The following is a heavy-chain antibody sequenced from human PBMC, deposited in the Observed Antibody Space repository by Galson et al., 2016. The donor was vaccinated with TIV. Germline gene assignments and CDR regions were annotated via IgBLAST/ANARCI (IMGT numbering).Heavy chain of an antibody. D-gene: IGHD5-18*01. Sequence: SETLSLTCTISNFPITTASYWGWVRQPPGKGLEWIASIDHTGETDYNPSLKSRVTISVEPSENQFSLNLRSVTAADTAVYYCARTSYTPMGYWGQGTLVTVSS. V-gene: IGHV4-38-2*02. J-gene: IGHJ4*01. CDR3: ARTSYTPMGY. CDR1: NFPITTASY. CDR2: IDHTGET.